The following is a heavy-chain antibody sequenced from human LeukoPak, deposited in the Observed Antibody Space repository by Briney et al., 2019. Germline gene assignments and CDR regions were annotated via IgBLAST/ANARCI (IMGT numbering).Heavy chain of an antibody. CDR2: ISGSGGST. CDR3: AKDPIAVAGKEPYYSYYGMDV. J-gene: IGHJ6*02. D-gene: IGHD6-19*01. Sequence: AGGSLRLSCASSGFTFSSYAMSWVRQAPGKGLGWVSAISGSGGSTYYADSGEGRFTISRDHCKSTRYVQMNSLRAEDTAVYSCAKDPIAVAGKEPYYSYYGMDVWGQGTTVTVSS. V-gene: IGHV3-23*01. CDR1: GFTFSSYA.